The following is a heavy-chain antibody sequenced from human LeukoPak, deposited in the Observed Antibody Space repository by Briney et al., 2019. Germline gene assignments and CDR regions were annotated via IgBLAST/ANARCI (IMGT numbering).Heavy chain of an antibody. CDR1: GLTFSLHW. D-gene: IGHD3-10*01. Sequence: GGSLRLSCAASGLTFSLHWTTWVRQAPGKGLECVANINQDGSDKYYVDSVKGRFTISRDNAKNTLYLQMNSLRAEDTAVYYCARPVDYYGPGNGYFDYWGQGTLVTVSS. V-gene: IGHV3-7*01. J-gene: IGHJ4*02. CDR2: INQDGSDK. CDR3: ARPVDYYGPGNGYFDY.